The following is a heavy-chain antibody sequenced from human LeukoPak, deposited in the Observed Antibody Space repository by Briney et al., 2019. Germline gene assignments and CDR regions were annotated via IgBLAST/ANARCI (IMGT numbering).Heavy chain of an antibody. Sequence: GGSLRLSCATSGFTVSSNYMTWVRQAPGKGLEWVSVIYTDGSTFYADSVKGRFTISRDSSKNTLYLQMSSLRAEDTAVYYCARDDVTVAGDDYWGQGTLVTVSS. CDR3: ARDDVTVAGDDY. D-gene: IGHD6-19*01. CDR2: IYTDGST. CDR1: GFTVSSNY. J-gene: IGHJ4*02. V-gene: IGHV3-53*01.